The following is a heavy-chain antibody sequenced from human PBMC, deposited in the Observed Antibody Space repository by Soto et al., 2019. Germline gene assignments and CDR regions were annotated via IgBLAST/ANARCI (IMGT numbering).Heavy chain of an antibody. CDR2: IYYSGST. Sequence: SETLSLTCTVSGGSISSYYWSWIRQPPGKGLEWIGYIYYSGSTNYNPSLKSRVTISVDTSKNQFSLKLSSVTAADTAVYYCARWGVGDFWSGYYMGVPHPGGNYYYYGMDVWGQGTTVTVSS. D-gene: IGHD3-3*01. V-gene: IGHV4-59*01. J-gene: IGHJ6*02. CDR1: GGSISSYY. CDR3: ARWGVGDFWSGYYMGVPHPGGNYYYYGMDV.